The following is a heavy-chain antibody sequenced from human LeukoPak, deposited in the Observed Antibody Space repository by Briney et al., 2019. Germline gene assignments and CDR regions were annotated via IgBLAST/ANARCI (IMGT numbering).Heavy chain of an antibody. V-gene: IGHV3-7*04. D-gene: IGHD5-24*01. CDR1: EFTFSNHW. J-gene: IGHJ4*02. CDR2: IKQDGSEK. Sequence: GGSLRLSCAASEFTFSNHWMTWVRQAPGHGLEWVANIKQDGSEKYYVDSVKGRFTISRDNAKNTLYLQMNSLRAEDTDRYYCERGGSGYNSHFDYWGQGTLVTVSS. CDR3: ERGGSGYNSHFDY.